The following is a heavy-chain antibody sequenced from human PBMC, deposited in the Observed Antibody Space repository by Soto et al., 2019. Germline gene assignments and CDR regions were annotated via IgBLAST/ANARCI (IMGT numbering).Heavy chain of an antibody. CDR2: IFYSGST. CDR1: VGSIASGVYS. Sequence: QVQLQESGPGLVKPSQTLSPPCPVSVGSIASGVYSWSGIRHPPGKGLGWFGYIFYSGSTYYNPSLKSRVTISVDTSKNQFSLKLSSVTAADTAVYYCARASPVVTDVWGQGTTVTVSS. D-gene: IGHD5-18*01. V-gene: IGHV4-30-4*01. CDR3: ARASPVVTDV. J-gene: IGHJ6*02.